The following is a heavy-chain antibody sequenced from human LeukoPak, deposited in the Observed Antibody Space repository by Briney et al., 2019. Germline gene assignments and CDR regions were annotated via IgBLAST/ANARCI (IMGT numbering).Heavy chain of an antibody. D-gene: IGHD6-13*01. V-gene: IGHV4-39*07. Sequence: SETLSLTCTVSGGSISSGSYYWGWIRQPPGKGLEWIGEIYHSGSTNYNPSLKSRVTISVDKSKNQFSLKLSSVTAADTAVYYCASLRWYNSPFDYWGQGTLVTVSS. J-gene: IGHJ4*02. CDR1: GGSISSGSYY. CDR3: ASLRWYNSPFDY. CDR2: IYHSGST.